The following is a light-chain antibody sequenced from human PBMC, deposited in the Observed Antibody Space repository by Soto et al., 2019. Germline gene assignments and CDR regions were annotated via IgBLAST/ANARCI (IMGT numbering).Light chain of an antibody. Sequence: DILLTQSPASLSLFPGERATLSCRASQRLSGYIAWYQQKPGQAPRLVIYDVSTRAFGVPARFSGSGSGTEFTLTISNVEPDDFAVYHCQQRGSPTWTFGEGTKLEIK. CDR2: DVS. J-gene: IGKJ1*01. CDR1: QRLSGY. V-gene: IGKV3-11*01. CDR3: QQRGSPTWT.